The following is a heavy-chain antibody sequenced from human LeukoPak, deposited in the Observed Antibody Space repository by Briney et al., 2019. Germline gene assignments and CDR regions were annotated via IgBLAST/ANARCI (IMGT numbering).Heavy chain of an antibody. CDR2: ISSSSSYI. CDR3: AKAQPQTGTTSWFDP. Sequence: GGSLRLSCAASGFTFRSYSMNWVRQAPGKGLEWVSSISSSSSYIYYADSVKGRFTISRDNSKNALYLQMNSLRAEDTAVYYCAKAQPQTGTTSWFDPWGQGTLVTVSS. D-gene: IGHD1-7*01. CDR1: GFTFRSYS. J-gene: IGHJ5*02. V-gene: IGHV3-21*04.